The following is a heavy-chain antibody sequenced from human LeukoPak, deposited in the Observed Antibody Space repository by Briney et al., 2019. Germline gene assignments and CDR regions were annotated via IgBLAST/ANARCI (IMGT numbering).Heavy chain of an antibody. V-gene: IGHV1-2*02. Sequence: ASVKASCKASGYTFTGYFIHWVRQAPGQGLEWMGWIKPNSGDTKYAQKFQGRVTMTRDTSISTVYVELSRLRSDDTAVYYCAKSDTQWLGPAAGFWGQGTVVTVSS. CDR2: IKPNSGDT. D-gene: IGHD6-19*01. J-gene: IGHJ4*02. CDR3: AKSDTQWLGPAAGF. CDR1: GYTFTGYF.